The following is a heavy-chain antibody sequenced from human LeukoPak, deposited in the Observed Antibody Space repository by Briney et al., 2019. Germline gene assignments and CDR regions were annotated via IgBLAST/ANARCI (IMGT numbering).Heavy chain of an antibody. CDR1: GYTFTGYY. Sequence: ASVKVSFKASGYTFTGYYMHWVRQAPGQGLEWMGWINPNSGGTNYAQKFQGRVTMTRDTSISTAYMELSRLRSDDTAVYYCAREYYYDSSGYPYWGQGTLVTVSS. J-gene: IGHJ4*02. D-gene: IGHD3-22*01. CDR2: INPNSGGT. V-gene: IGHV1-2*02. CDR3: AREYYYDSSGYPY.